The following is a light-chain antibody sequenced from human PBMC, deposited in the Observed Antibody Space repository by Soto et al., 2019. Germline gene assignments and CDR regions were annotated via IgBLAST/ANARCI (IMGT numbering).Light chain of an antibody. CDR1: SSNIGSNT. V-gene: IGLV1-44*01. CDR2: SNN. Sequence: HSDLTQAPSGSGIPGQRGSISCSRSSSNIGSNTVNWYQQLPGTAPKLVIYSNNQRPSGVPDRFSGSKSGTSASLAISGLHSEDEADYYCVAWDDSLNGYLVFGGGTKVTVL. J-gene: IGLJ2*01. CDR3: VAWDDSLNGYLV.